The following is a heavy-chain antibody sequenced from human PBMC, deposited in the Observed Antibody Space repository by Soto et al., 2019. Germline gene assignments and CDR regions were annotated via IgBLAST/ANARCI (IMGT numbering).Heavy chain of an antibody. CDR3: ARYFGVAAAGPFDY. Sequence: SETLSLTCTVSGGSISSYYWSWIRQPPGKGLEWIGYIYYSGSTYYNPSLKSRVTISVDTSKNQFSLKLSSVTAADTAVYYCARYFGVAAAGPFDYWGQGTLVTVSS. CDR1: GGSISSYY. J-gene: IGHJ4*02. V-gene: IGHV4-59*06. D-gene: IGHD6-13*01. CDR2: IYYSGST.